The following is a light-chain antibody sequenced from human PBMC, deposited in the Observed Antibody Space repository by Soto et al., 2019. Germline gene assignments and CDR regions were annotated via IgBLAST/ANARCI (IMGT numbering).Light chain of an antibody. J-gene: IGKJ1*01. Sequence: DIQMTQSPSAMSASVGDRVTITCRSGPVLGNLLAWFQHNQGKVLKRLIYAASSLQNGVPSRFSGSAFGTEFTLTISSLQPEDSATYYCLRHNTYPWTFGQGTKVEI. CDR1: PVLGNL. CDR3: LRHNTYPWT. CDR2: AAS. V-gene: IGKV1-17*03.